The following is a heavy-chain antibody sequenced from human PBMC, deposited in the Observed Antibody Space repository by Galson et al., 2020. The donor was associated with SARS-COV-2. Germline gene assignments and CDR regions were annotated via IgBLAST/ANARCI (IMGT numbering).Heavy chain of an antibody. CDR2: ISYDGSNK. CDR3: ARAFSGSYYYGMDV. J-gene: IGHJ6*02. Sequence: SCAASGFTFSSYAMHWVRQAPGKGLEWVAVISYDGSNKYYADSVKGRFTISRDNSKNTLYLQMNSLRAEDTAVYYCARAFSGSYYYGMDVGGQGTTVTVSS. V-gene: IGHV3-30*04. D-gene: IGHD1-26*01. CDR1: GFTFSSYA.